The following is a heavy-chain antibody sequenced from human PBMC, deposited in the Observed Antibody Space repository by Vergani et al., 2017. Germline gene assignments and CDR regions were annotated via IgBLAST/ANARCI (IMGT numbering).Heavy chain of an antibody. J-gene: IGHJ6*03. CDR3: ARGTVSEYCSSTSCYTGYYYYYYMDV. D-gene: IGHD2-2*02. V-gene: IGHV4-34*01. Sequence: QVQLQQWGAGLLKPSETLSLTCAVYGGSISSSSYYWGWIRQPPGKGLEWIGEINHSGSTNYNPSLKSRVTISVDTSKNQFSLKLSSVTAADTAVYYCARGTVSEYCSSTSCYTGYYYYYYMDVWGKGTTVTVSS. CDR1: GGSISSSSYY. CDR2: INHSGST.